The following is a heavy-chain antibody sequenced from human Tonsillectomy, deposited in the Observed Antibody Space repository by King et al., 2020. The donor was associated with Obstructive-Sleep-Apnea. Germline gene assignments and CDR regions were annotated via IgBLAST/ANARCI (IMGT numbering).Heavy chain of an antibody. J-gene: IGHJ5*02. Sequence: VQLVESGGGVVQPGRSLRLSCTASGFTFSNYAMHWVRQAPGKGLEWVAVISYDGSNKYYADSVKGRFTISGDNSRNTLYLQMNSLRAEDTAVYYCARDMSSGSYYISSGFDPWGQGTLVTVSS. CDR1: GFTFSNYA. CDR3: ARDMSSGSYYISSGFDP. D-gene: IGHD3-10*01. V-gene: IGHV3-30*04. CDR2: ISYDGSNK.